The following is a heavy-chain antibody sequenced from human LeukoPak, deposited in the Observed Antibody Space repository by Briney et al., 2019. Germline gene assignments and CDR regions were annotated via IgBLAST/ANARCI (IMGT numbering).Heavy chain of an antibody. CDR3: ARDAYYYDSSGYYALDY. CDR1: GGSISSGGYY. V-gene: IGHV4-31*03. D-gene: IGHD3-22*01. J-gene: IGHJ4*02. Sequence: SQTLSLTCTVSGGSISSGGYYWSWIRQHPGKGLEWIGYIYYSGSTYYNPSLKSRVTISVDTSKNQFSLKLSSVTAADTAVYYCARDAYYYDSSGYYALDYWGQGTPVTVSS. CDR2: IYYSGST.